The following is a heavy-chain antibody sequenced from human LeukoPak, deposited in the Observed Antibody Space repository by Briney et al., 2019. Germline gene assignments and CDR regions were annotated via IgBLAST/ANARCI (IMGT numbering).Heavy chain of an antibody. D-gene: IGHD5-12*01. CDR3: AKGPSEWLPASCFDP. CDR2: ISGRGGST. CDR1: GFTISSYT. V-gene: IGHV3-23*01. J-gene: IGHJ5*02. Sequence: GGSLRLSCAASGFTISSYTRSLVRQAPGEGQGWGSTISGRGGSTYYADSVKGRFTISRDNSKNTLYLQMNSLRAEDTAVYYCAKGPSEWLPASCFDPWGQGTLVTVSS.